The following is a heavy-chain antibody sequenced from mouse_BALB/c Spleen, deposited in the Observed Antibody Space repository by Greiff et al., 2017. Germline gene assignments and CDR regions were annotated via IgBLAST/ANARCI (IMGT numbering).Heavy chain of an antibody. CDR2: ISYDGSN. V-gene: IGHV3-6*02. CDR3: ARVYDYDDFAY. J-gene: IGHJ3*01. D-gene: IGHD2-4*01. CDR1: GYSITSGYY. Sequence: EVKLEESGPGLVKPSQSLSLTCSVTGYSITSGYYWNWIRQFPGNKLEWMGYISYDGSNNYNPSLKNRISITRDTSKNQFFLKLNSVTTEDTATYYCARVYDYDDFAYWGQGTLVTVSA.